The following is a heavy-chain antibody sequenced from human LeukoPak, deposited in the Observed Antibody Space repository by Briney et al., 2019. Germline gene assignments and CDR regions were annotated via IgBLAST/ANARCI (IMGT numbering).Heavy chain of an antibody. V-gene: IGHV1-69*02. CDR2: IIPILGIA. CDR1: VGTFSSYT. J-gene: IGHJ3*02. D-gene: IGHD3-9*01. CDR3: ARGSPQQYYDILTGYYIEAFDI. Sequence: SVKVSCKASVGTFSSYTISWVRQAPGQGLERMGRIIPILGIANYAQKCQGRVTITADKSTSTAYMELSSLRSEDTAVYYCARGSPQQYYDILTGYYIEAFDIWGQGTMATVSS.